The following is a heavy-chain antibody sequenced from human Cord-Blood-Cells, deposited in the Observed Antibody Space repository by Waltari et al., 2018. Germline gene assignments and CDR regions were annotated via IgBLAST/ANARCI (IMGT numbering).Heavy chain of an antibody. J-gene: IGHJ4*02. D-gene: IGHD2-2*01. Sequence: EVQLVESGGGLVQPGGSLSLSCAASGFPFSSYWMSWVRQAPGKGLEWVANIKQDGSEKYYVDSVKGRFTISRDNAKNSLYLQMNSLRAEDTAVYYCARYSSTSCFDYWGQGTLVTVSS. CDR3: ARYSSTSCFDY. V-gene: IGHV3-7*01. CDR1: GFPFSSYW. CDR2: IKQDGSEK.